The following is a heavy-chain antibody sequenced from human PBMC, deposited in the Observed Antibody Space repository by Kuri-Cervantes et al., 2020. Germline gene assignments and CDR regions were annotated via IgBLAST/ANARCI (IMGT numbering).Heavy chain of an antibody. V-gene: IGHV1-18*01. Sequence: ASVKVSCKASGYTFTSYDINWVRQATGQGLEWMGWISAYNGDTNYAQKLQGRVTMTTDTSTSTAYMGLRSLKSDDTAVYYCARDSEWATICYYWGQGTLVTVSS. J-gene: IGHJ4*02. D-gene: IGHD2-2*01. CDR3: ARDSEWATICYY. CDR2: ISAYNGDT. CDR1: GYTFTSYD.